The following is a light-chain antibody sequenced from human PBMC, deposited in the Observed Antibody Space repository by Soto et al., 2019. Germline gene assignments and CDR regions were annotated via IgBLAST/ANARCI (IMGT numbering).Light chain of an antibody. CDR2: DVS. V-gene: IGKV3-11*01. CDR3: QQRSTWPLS. Sequence: EIVLTQSPATLSLSPGEGVTLSCRASQSINNYLAWYQQKPGQAPRLLIYDVSNRATGIPARFSGSGSGTDFTLTISSLEPEDFAVYYCQQRSTWPLSFGGGTKVDIK. J-gene: IGKJ4*01. CDR1: QSINNY.